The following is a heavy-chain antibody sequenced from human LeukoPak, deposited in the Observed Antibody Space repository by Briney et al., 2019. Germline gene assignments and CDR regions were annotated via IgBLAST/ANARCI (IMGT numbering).Heavy chain of an antibody. CDR2: ISWAGDDT. Sequence: GGSLRLSCEASGFAFDVFAMHWVRQAPGKSLEWVSVISWAGDDTHYADPVKGRFTISRDNSNNFLYLQMNSLRPEDTALYYCAKGGYCSSTSCYSSIEYWGQGTLVTVSS. CDR1: GFAFDVFA. J-gene: IGHJ4*02. D-gene: IGHD2-2*01. V-gene: IGHV3-43D*03. CDR3: AKGGYCSSTSCYSSIEY.